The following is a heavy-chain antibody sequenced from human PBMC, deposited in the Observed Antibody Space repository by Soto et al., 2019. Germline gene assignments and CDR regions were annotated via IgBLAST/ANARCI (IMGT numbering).Heavy chain of an antibody. CDR2: INHSGST. V-gene: IGHV4-34*09. CDR1: GGSFSGYY. D-gene: IGHD5-12*01. CDR3: ARARGYSGYASFDY. J-gene: IGHJ4*02. Sequence: SETLSLTCAVYGGSFSGYYWSWIRQPPGKGLEWIGEINHSGSTNYNPSLKSRVTISVDTSKNQFSLKLSSVTAADTAVYYCARARGYSGYASFDYWGQGTLVTVSS.